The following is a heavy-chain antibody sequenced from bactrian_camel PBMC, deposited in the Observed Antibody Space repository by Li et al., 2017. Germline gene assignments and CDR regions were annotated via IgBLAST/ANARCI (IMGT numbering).Heavy chain of an antibody. CDR2: INSDGTT. CDR1: GLTSEDSD. CDR3: VAGSDFGY. J-gene: IGHJ6*01. V-gene: IGHV3S55*01. Sequence: HVQLVESGGDSVQAGDTLRLSCTGIGLTSEDSDLGWYRQAPGKERELVSSINSDGTTSYADSVRGRFTISRDNDKRTLYLQLSSLKSDDTALYYCVAGSDFGYRGQGTQVTVS.